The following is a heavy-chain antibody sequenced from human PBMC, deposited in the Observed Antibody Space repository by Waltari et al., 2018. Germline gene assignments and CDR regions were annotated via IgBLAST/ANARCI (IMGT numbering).Heavy chain of an antibody. Sequence: QVQLVQSGAEVTKPGSSVKVSCKASGGPFSSYAISWVRRAPGQGLEWMGGTIPIFGTANYAQKFQGRVTITADESTSTAYMELSSLRSEDTAVYYCARVEVTMVQGVIFYYYGMDVWGQGTTVTVSS. CDR2: TIPIFGTA. CDR3: ARVEVTMVQGVIFYYYGMDV. D-gene: IGHD3-10*01. V-gene: IGHV1-69*13. J-gene: IGHJ6*02. CDR1: GGPFSSYA.